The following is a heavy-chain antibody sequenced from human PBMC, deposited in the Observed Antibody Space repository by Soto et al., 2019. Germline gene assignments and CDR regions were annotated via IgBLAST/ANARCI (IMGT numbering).Heavy chain of an antibody. V-gene: IGHV6-1*01. J-gene: IGHJ6*03. D-gene: IGHD2-15*01. CDR3: AREVDCSGGSCHPHYYYYYMDV. Sequence: SQTLSLTCAISGDSVSSNSAAWNWIRQSPSRGLEWLGRTYYRSKWYNDYAVSVKSRITINPDTSKNQFSLQLNSVTPEDTAVYYCAREVDCSGGSCHPHYYYYYMDVWGKGTTVTVSS. CDR2: TYYRSKWYN. CDR1: GDSVSSNSAA.